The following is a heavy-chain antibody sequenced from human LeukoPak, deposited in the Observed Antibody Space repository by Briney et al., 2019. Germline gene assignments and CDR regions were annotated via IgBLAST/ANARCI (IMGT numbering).Heavy chain of an antibody. CDR1: GFTFSNSA. CDR2: ISSNGDNI. J-gene: IGHJ6*02. CDR3: ASVVRPGYFFYYGLGV. V-gene: IGHV3-23*01. Sequence: TGGSLRLSRAASGFTFSNSAMSWVRQAPGKGLKWVSAISSNGDNIYYADSVKGRFTISRDNSKNTLYLQINSLRAEDTALYFCASVVRPGYFFYYGLGVWGRGATLTVSS.